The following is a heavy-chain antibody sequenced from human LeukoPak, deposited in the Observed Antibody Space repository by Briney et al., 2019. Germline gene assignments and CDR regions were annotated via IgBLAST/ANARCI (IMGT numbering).Heavy chain of an antibody. D-gene: IGHD3-22*01. CDR1: GFIFSSYW. V-gene: IGHV3-74*01. CDR3: ARDRDYDLFDY. J-gene: IGHJ4*02. Sequence: PGGSLRLSCAASGFIFSSYWMHWVRQAPGKGLVWVSRINSDGSSTSYADSVKGRFTISRDNAKNTLYLQMNSLRAEDTAVYYCARDRDYDLFDYWGKGTLVTVSS. CDR2: INSDGSST.